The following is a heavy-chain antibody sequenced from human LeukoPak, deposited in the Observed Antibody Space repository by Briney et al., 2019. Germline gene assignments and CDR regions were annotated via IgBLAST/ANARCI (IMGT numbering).Heavy chain of an antibody. CDR3: ARSHIVLMVYAIGYYYYGMDV. CDR1: GGSFSGYY. Sequence: PSETLSLTCAVYGGSFSGYYWSWIRQPPVKGLEWIGEINHSGSTNYNPSLKSRVTISVDTSKNQFSLKLSSVTAADTAVYYCARSHIVLMVYAIGYYYYGMDVWGQGTTVTVSS. CDR2: INHSGST. J-gene: IGHJ6*02. D-gene: IGHD2-8*01. V-gene: IGHV4-34*01.